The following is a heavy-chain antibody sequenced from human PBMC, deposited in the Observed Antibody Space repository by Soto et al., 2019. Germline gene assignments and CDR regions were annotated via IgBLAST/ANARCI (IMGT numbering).Heavy chain of an antibody. D-gene: IGHD1-1*01. J-gene: IGHJ3*01. CDR1: GGPISGYY. V-gene: IGHV4-4*07. Sequence: QVQLRESGPGLVKPSETLSLTCNVSGGPISGYYWNWVRQPAGKGLEWIGRIYSAGTTDLNPSLKSRVIMSVDTSSNQFSLKSLSVTAADTAVYYCAANWRGAYEGLFDLWGQGTTVTVSS. CDR2: IYSAGTT. CDR3: AANWRGAYEGLFDL.